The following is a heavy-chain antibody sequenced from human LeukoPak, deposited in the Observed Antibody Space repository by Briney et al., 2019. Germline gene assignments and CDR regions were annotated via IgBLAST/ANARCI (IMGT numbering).Heavy chain of an antibody. V-gene: IGHV4-34*01. CDR1: GGSFSGYY. Sequence: SETLSLTCAVYGGSFSGYYWSWIRQPPGKGLEWIGEINHSGSTNYNPSLKSRVTISVDTSKNQFSLKLSSVTAADTAVYYCARAHTMTTANAFVIWGQGTMVTVSS. J-gene: IGHJ3*02. CDR2: INHSGST. CDR3: ARAHTMTTANAFVI. D-gene: IGHD4-17*01.